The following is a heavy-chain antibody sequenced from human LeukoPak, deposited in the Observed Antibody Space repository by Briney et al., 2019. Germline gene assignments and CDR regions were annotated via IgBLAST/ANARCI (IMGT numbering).Heavy chain of an antibody. J-gene: IGHJ3*02. CDR1: GFTFSRYS. D-gene: IGHD1-26*01. V-gene: IGHV3-30*03. Sequence: PGGSLRLSCVASGFTFSRYSVNWVRQAPGKGLEWVAVISYDGSNKYYADSVKGRFTISRDNSKNTLYLQMNSLRAEDTAVYYCARDLLEWELLRLHDDFDIWGQGTMATVSS. CDR2: ISYDGSNK. CDR3: ARDLLEWELLRLHDDFDI.